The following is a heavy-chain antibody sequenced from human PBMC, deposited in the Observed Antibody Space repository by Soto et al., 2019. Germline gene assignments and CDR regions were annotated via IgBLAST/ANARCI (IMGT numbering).Heavy chain of an antibody. CDR2: IYYNGST. J-gene: IGHJ4*02. CDR1: GGSIGSYY. CDR3: AKVRTIAARHFDH. V-gene: IGHV4-59*12. D-gene: IGHD6-6*01. Sequence: SETLSLTCTVSGGSIGSYYCRWIRQHPGRGLEWIGYIYYNGSTYYNPSLESRVNISLDMSQNQFSLELNAVTVADTAVYFCAKVRTIAARHFDHWGQGTLVTVSS.